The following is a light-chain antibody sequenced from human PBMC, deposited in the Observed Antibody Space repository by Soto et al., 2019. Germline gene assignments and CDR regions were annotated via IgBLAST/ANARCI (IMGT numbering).Light chain of an antibody. CDR2: DAS. CDR3: QQRSNWIT. V-gene: IGKV3-11*01. Sequence: VVVTQSPATQSVSPGEIAKLSCRASQSVSSYLAWYQQKPGQAPRLLIYDASNRATGIPARFSGSGSGTDFTLTISSLEPEDFAVYYCQQRSNWITFGQGTRLEI. CDR1: QSVSSY. J-gene: IGKJ5*01.